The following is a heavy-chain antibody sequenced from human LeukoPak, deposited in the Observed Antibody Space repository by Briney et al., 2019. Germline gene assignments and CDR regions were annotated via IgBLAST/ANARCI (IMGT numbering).Heavy chain of an antibody. D-gene: IGHD6-19*01. CDR3: ARGSVAGHKRFDP. CDR1: GFTFSNYA. J-gene: IGHJ5*02. CDR2: ISDSGTIT. Sequence: PGGSLRLSCAATGFTFSNYAMSWVRQAPAKELEWVSSISDSGTITYHADSVKGRFTISRDNSKNTLYLQMNSLRVEDTAVYWCARGSVAGHKRFDPWGQGTLVIVSS. V-gene: IGHV3-23*01.